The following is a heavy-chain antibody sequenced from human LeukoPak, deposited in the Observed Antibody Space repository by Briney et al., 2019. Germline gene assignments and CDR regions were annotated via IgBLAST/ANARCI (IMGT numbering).Heavy chain of an antibody. D-gene: IGHD5-18*01. J-gene: IGHJ4*02. CDR1: GFTFSSYC. CDR3: AKDESQLWFFPPPGD. CDR2: ISYDGSNK. Sequence: GSLRLSCAASGFTFSSYCMHWVRQAPGKGLEWVAVISYDGSNKYYADSVKGRFTISRDNSKNTLYLQMNSLRAEDTAVYYCAKDESQLWFFPPPGDWGQGTLVTVSS. V-gene: IGHV3-30*18.